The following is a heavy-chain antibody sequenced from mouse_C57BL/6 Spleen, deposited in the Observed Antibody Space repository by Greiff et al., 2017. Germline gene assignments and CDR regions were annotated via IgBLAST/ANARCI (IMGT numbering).Heavy chain of an antibody. V-gene: IGHV1-69*01. Sequence: VQLQQPGAELVMPGASVKLSCKASGYTFTSYWMHWVKQRPGQGLEWIGEIDPSDSYTNYNQKFKGKSTLTVDKSSSTAYMQLSSLTSEDSAVYYCARRDGSSYKYFDVWGTGTTVTVSS. CDR3: ARRDGSSYKYFDV. J-gene: IGHJ1*03. CDR2: IDPSDSYT. CDR1: GYTFTSYW. D-gene: IGHD1-1*01.